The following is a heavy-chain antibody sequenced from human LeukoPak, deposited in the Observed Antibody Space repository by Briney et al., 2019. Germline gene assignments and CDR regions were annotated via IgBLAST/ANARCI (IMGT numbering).Heavy chain of an antibody. V-gene: IGHV3-7*01. CDR2: IKQNGTEK. D-gene: IGHD6-6*01. Sequence: PGGSLRLSCAASGFTINHYWMSWVRQAPGKGLQWVANIKQNGTEKYYVDSVEGRFTISRDNTKNSVSLQMNSLRGEDTAVYYCVRALGSSSADYWGQGTLVTVSS. J-gene: IGHJ4*02. CDR1: GFTINHYW. CDR3: VRALGSSSADY.